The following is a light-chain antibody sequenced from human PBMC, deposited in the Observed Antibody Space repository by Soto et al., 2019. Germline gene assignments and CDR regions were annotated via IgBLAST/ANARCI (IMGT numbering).Light chain of an antibody. CDR2: ATS. J-gene: IGKJ1*01. Sequence: ETLMTQSPATLSVSPGERATLSCRASQSLSSNLAWYQQKPCQAPRLLMYATSTRATGIPARFSGSGSGTEFTLTISSLQSEDFAVYYCQQYNTWPRTFGQGTKVDIK. CDR3: QQYNTWPRT. V-gene: IGKV3-15*01. CDR1: QSLSSN.